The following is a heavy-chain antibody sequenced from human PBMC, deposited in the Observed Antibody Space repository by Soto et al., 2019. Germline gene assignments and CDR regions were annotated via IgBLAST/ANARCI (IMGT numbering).Heavy chain of an antibody. CDR2: INPNSGGT. CDR3: ARAEYSSSPAEYYY. CDR1: GYTFTGYY. D-gene: IGHD6-6*01. J-gene: IGHJ4*02. Sequence: ASVKVSCTASGYTFTGYYMHWVRQAPGQGLEWMGWINPNSGGTNYAQKFQGWVTMTRDTSISTAYMELSRLRSDDTAVYYCARAEYSSSPAEYYYWGQGTLVTVSS. V-gene: IGHV1-2*04.